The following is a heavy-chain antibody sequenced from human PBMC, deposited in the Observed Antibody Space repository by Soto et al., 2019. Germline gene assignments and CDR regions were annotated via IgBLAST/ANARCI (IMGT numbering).Heavy chain of an antibody. CDR2: IYYSGST. CDR1: GGSISSYY. CDR3: ARRPRWSITFGGVIVTSYYFDY. J-gene: IGHJ4*02. D-gene: IGHD3-16*02. Sequence: SETLSLTCTVSGGSISSYYWSWIRQPPGKGLEWIGYIYYSGSTNYNPSLKSRVTISVDTSKNHFSLKLSSVTAADTAVYYCARRPRWSITFGGVIVTSYYFDYWGQGTLVTVSS. V-gene: IGHV4-59*08.